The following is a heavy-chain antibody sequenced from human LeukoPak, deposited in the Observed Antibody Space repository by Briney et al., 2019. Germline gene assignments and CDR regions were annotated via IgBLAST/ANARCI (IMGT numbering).Heavy chain of an antibody. CDR3: ARSGSYLLPQNWFDP. V-gene: IGHV1-69*05. Sequence: SVKVSCKASGGTFSSYAISWVRQAPGQGLEWMGGIVPIFGTANYAQKFQGRVTITTDESTSTAYMELSSLRSEDTAVYYCARSGSYLLPQNWFDPWGQGTLVTVSS. D-gene: IGHD1-26*01. CDR2: IVPIFGTA. CDR1: GGTFSSYA. J-gene: IGHJ5*02.